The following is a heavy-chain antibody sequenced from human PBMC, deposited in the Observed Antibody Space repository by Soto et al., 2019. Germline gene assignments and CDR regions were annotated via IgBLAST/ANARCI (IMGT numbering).Heavy chain of an antibody. Sequence: EVQLVESGGGLVKPGGSLRLSCAASGFNFSTYSMNWVRQAPGKGLEWVSSITSSSTYIYYSDSVKGRFTISRDNAKNSLYLQMNSLRAEDTAVYYCARDRGIFGVGDYYYYMDVWGKGTPVTVSS. D-gene: IGHD3-3*01. CDR2: ITSSSTYI. V-gene: IGHV3-21*01. J-gene: IGHJ6*03. CDR3: ARDRGIFGVGDYYYYMDV. CDR1: GFNFSTYS.